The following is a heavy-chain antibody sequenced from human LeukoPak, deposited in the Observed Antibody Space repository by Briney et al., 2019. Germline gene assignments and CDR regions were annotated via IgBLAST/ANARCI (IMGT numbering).Heavy chain of an antibody. CDR2: IYYSGRT. CDR1: GGSISSSGRY. V-gene: IGHV4-39*07. J-gene: IGHJ3*02. CDR3: ARGTVRITIFGVVVPDAFDI. D-gene: IGHD3-3*01. Sequence: SETLSLTCTVSGGSISSSGRYWGWIRQPPGKGLEWIGSIYYSGRTHYNPSLKSRVTISVDRSKNQFSLKLSSVTAADTAVYYCARGTVRITIFGVVVPDAFDIWGQGTMVTVSS.